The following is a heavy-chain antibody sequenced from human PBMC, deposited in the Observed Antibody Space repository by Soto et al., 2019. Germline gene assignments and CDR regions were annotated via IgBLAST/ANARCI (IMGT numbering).Heavy chain of an antibody. D-gene: IGHD3-3*01. CDR3: ERDRIIPGRRDYYYGMDV. Sequence: QVQLVQSGAEVKKPGSSVKVSCKASGGTFSNNAISWVRQAPGQGLQWMGGIIPIFGTANYAQKFQGRVTITADKSTSTVYMEVSSLRSEDTAVYYCERDRIIPGRRDYYYGMDVWGQGTTVTVSS. CDR2: IIPIFGTA. J-gene: IGHJ6*02. V-gene: IGHV1-69*06. CDR1: GGTFSNNA.